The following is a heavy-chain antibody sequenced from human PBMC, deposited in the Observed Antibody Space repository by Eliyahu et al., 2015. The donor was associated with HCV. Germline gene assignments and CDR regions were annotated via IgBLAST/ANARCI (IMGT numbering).Heavy chain of an antibody. CDR2: IHYSGST. CDR1: GGSIPXYS. V-gene: IGHV4-59*01. CDR3: ASGGGGIAVAGTGGWFDP. J-gene: IGHJ5*02. Sequence: QVQLQESGPGLVKPSETLSLSCTVXGGSIPXYSRSWIRQPPGKGLEWIGYIHYSGSTNHNPSLKSRVSISVDTSKNQFSLNLTSVTAADTAVYYCASGGGGIAVAGTGGWFDPWGQGTLVTVSS. D-gene: IGHD6-19*01.